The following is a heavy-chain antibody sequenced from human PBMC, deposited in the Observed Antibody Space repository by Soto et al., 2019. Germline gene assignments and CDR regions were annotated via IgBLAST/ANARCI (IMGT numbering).Heavy chain of an antibody. V-gene: IGHV4-59*01. J-gene: IGHJ4*02. Sequence: SSETLSLTCTVSGGSIISGYWCWIRQRPGKGLKLIGITTFCQNTTNNPTLKSRVSMSVYAPKYQYSLRLSLVTATDTAVDVYAGVRGYAGSPIDYFGQGTLVTVSS. CDR1: GGSIISGY. CDR2: TTFCQNT. D-gene: IGHD2-15*01. CDR3: AGVRGYAGSPIDY.